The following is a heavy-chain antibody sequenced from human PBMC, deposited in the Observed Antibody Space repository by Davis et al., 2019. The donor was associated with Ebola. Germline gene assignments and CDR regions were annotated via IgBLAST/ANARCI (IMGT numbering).Heavy chain of an antibody. Sequence: GGSLRLSCKGSGYSFTSYWISWVRQMPGKGLEWMGRIDPSDSYTNYSPSFQGHVTISADKSISTAYLQWSSLKASDTAMYYCARGSSGYSWVDYWGQGTLVTVSS. J-gene: IGHJ4*02. V-gene: IGHV5-10-1*01. CDR3: ARGSSGYSWVDY. D-gene: IGHD5-12*01. CDR2: IDPSDSYT. CDR1: GYSFTSYW.